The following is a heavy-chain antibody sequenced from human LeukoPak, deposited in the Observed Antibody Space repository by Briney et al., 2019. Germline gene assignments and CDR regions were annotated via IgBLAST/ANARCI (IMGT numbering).Heavy chain of an antibody. J-gene: IGHJ2*01. CDR3: ARGVSMIVVVIHDWYFDL. CDR1: GGSISSYY. D-gene: IGHD3-22*01. CDR2: IYYSGRT. Sequence: SETLSLSCTVSGGSISSYYWGWIRQPPGKGLEWIGNIYYSGRTYYNPSLKSRVTISVDTSKNQFSLKLSSVTATDTAVYYCARGVSMIVVVIHDWYFDLWGRGTLVTVSS. V-gene: IGHV4-39*01.